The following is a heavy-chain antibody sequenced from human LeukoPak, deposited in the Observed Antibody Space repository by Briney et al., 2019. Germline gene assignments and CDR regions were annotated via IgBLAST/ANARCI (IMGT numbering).Heavy chain of an antibody. CDR1: GYTFTGYY. Sequence: AAVKLSCKASGYTFTGYYMHWVRQAPGQGLEWMGWINPNSGGTNYAQRFQGRVTMTRDTSISTAYMDLSSLGSDDTAVFYCVRKSATRRTSEFDYWGQGTPVSFSS. CDR2: INPNSGGT. D-gene: IGHD2-15*01. J-gene: IGHJ4*02. CDR3: VRKSATRRTSEFDY. V-gene: IGHV1-2*02.